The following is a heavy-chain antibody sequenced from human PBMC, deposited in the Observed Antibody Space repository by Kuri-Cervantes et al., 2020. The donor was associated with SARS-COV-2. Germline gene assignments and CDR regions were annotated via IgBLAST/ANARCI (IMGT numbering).Heavy chain of an antibody. CDR1: GFTFSGHW. CDR2: IASGGGST. V-gene: IGHV3-74*01. CDR3: VRDGDHWNFDY. D-gene: IGHD1-1*01. J-gene: IGHJ4*02. Sequence: GGSLRLSCAASGFTFSGHWIHWVRQAPGKGLVWVSTIASGGGSTHYADSVKGRFTISRDNSKNTLYLQMNSLRAEDTAVYYCVRDGDHWNFDYWGQGTLVTVSS.